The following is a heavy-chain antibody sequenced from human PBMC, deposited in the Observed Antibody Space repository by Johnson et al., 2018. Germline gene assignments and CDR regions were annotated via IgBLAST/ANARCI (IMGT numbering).Heavy chain of an antibody. V-gene: IGHV6-1*01. D-gene: IGHD6-19*01. Sequence: QVQLQQSGPGLVKPSQTLSLTCAISGDSVSSNSAAWNWIRQSPSRGLEWLGRTYYRSKWYNDYAVSVKSRITINPATSKNQFSLQLNSVTPEDTAVYYCVRGEYSSGWYAEYFQHWGQGTLVTVSS. CDR3: VRGEYSSGWYAEYFQH. J-gene: IGHJ1*01. CDR1: GDSVSSNSAA. CDR2: TYYRSKWYN.